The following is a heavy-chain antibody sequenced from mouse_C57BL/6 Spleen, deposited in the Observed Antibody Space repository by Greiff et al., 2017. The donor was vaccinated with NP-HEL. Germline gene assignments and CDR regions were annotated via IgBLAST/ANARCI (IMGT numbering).Heavy chain of an antibody. CDR1: GYTFTSYW. CDR2: INPSSGYT. V-gene: IGHV1-7*01. J-gene: IGHJ4*01. D-gene: IGHD3-3*01. CDR3: ARTQPGHYYAMDY. Sequence: QVQLKESGAELAKPGASVKLSCKASGYTFTSYWMHWVKQRPGQGLEWIGYINPSSGYTKYNQKFKDKATLTADKSSSTAYMQLSSLTYEDSAVYYCARTQPGHYYAMDYWGQGTSVTVSS.